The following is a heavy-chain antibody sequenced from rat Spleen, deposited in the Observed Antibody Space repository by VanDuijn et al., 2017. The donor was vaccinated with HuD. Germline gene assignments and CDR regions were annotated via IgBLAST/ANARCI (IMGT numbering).Heavy chain of an antibody. J-gene: IGHJ2*01. D-gene: IGHD1-6*01. CDR2: IWSGGNT. V-gene: IGHV2-1*01. CDR3: TRYVYFGLRY. CDR1: GFSLTSNS. Sequence: QVQLKESGPGLVQPSQTLSLTCTVSGFSLTSNSVSWVRQPPGKGLEWMGAIWSGGNTDYNSALKSRLSINRDTSKSQVFFKMNSLQTDDTAIYFCTRYVYFGLRYWGQGVMVTVSS.